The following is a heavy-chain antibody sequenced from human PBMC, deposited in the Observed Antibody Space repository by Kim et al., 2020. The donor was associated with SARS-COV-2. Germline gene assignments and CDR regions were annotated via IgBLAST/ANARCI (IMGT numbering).Heavy chain of an antibody. V-gene: IGHV1-18*01. CDR1: GYTFTTYG. Sequence: ASVKVSCKASGYTFTTYGISWVRQAPGQGLEWMGWISGYNGNTKYAQKLQGRVTMTTDTSTSTAYMELRSLRSDDTAVYYCARDYYDSSGYSYYYYGMDAWGQGTTVTVSS. CDR3: ARDYYDSSGYSYYYYGMDA. J-gene: IGHJ6*02. D-gene: IGHD3-22*01. CDR2: ISGYNGNT.